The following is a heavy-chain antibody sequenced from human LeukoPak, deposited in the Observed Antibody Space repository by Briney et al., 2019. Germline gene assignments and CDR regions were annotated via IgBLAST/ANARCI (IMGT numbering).Heavy chain of an antibody. D-gene: IGHD6-13*01. CDR3: ARGSSWYKLGY. CDR2: IYYSGST. Sequence: SETLSLTCTVSGGSISSSSYYWGWIRQPPGKGLEWIGSIYYSGSTYYNPSLKSRVTISVDTSKNQFSLKLSSVTAADTAVYYCARGSSWYKLGYWGQGTLVTVSS. CDR1: GGSISSSSYY. V-gene: IGHV4-39*01. J-gene: IGHJ4*02.